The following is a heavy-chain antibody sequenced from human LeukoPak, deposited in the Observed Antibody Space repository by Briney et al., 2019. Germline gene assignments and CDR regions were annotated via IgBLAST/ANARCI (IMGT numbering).Heavy chain of an antibody. Sequence: SETLSLTCTVSGDFISSSYWGWIRQPPGKGLECIGYVSSNEGTNYNPSLKGRVTILVDTSKNQFSLKLLSVTAADTAVYYCARVRSYYGSVTGKSYYFDYWSQGTLVTVSS. V-gene: IGHV4-59*01. D-gene: IGHD3-10*01. CDR2: VSSNEGT. CDR3: ARVRSYYGSVTGKSYYFDY. CDR1: GDFISSSY. J-gene: IGHJ4*02.